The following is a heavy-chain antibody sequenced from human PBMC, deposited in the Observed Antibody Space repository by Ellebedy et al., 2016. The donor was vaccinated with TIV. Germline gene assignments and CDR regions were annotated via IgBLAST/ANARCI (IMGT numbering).Heavy chain of an antibody. Sequence: MPSETLSLTCAVYGGSFSGYYWSWIRQPPGKGLEWIGEIYHSGSTNYNPSLKSRVTISVDTSKNQFSLKLSSVTAADTAVYYCARDSGYSYGSDYYYGMDVWGQGTTVTVSS. CDR1: GGSFSGYY. V-gene: IGHV4-34*01. CDR3: ARDSGYSYGSDYYYGMDV. D-gene: IGHD5-18*01. CDR2: IYHSGST. J-gene: IGHJ6*02.